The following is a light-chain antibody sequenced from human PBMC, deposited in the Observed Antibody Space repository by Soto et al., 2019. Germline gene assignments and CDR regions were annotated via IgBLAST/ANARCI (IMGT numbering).Light chain of an antibody. CDR2: SNN. J-gene: IGLJ1*01. CDR3: FSFTTDWTHV. V-gene: IGLV1-44*01. Sequence: QSVLTQPPSASGTPGQRVTISCSGSSSNIGSNTVNWYQQLPGTAPKLLIYSNNQRPSGVPDRFSGSKSGTSASLAISGLQSEDEADYFCFSFTTDWTHVFGTGTKLTVL. CDR1: SSNIGSNT.